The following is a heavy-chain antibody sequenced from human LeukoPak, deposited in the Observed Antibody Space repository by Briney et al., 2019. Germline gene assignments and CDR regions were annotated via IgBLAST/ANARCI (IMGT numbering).Heavy chain of an antibody. CDR1: GFTFSSYW. D-gene: IGHD6-6*01. J-gene: IGHJ6*03. CDR3: ARDRTKQLVYYYYYYMDV. CDR2: IKQDGSEK. V-gene: IGHV3-7*01. Sequence: GGSLRLSCAASGFTFSSYWMSWVRQAPGKGLEWVANIKQDGSEKYYVDSVKGRFTISRDNAKNSLYLQMNSLRAEDTAVYYCARDRTKQLVYYYYYYMDVWGKGTTVTVSS.